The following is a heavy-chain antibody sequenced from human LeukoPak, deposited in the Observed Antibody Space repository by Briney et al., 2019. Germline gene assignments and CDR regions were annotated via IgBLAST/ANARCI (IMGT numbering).Heavy chain of an antibody. V-gene: IGHV4-39*05. Sequence: SETPSLTCTVSGGSISSSSYYWGWIRQPPGKGLEWIGSIHYSGSTYYNPSLKSRVTISVDTSKNQFSLKLSSVTAADTAVYYCCGTGNYYYYYMDVWGKGTTVTVSS. CDR2: IHYSGST. CDR1: GGSISSSSYY. J-gene: IGHJ6*03. CDR3: CGTGNYYYYYMDV. D-gene: IGHD7-27*01.